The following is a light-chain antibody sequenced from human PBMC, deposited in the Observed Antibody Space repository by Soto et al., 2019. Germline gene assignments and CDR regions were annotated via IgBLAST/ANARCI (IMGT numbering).Light chain of an antibody. CDR2: CAS. CDR3: QQYGNPPPYS. CDR1: QSVSRSL. J-gene: IGKJ2*03. Sequence: EIVLTQSPGTLSLSPGERATLSCRASQSVSRSLLAWYQQKPGQAHRLLIYCASTRATGIADRFSGSGSGTDFTRTISRLEAEDFAVYYCQQYGNPPPYSFGQGTKLEIK. V-gene: IGKV3-20*01.